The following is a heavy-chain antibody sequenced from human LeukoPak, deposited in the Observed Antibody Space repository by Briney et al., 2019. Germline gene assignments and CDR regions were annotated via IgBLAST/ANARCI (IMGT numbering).Heavy chain of an antibody. CDR1: GFPFNIYS. CDR3: ARSGWYDDFDY. J-gene: IGHJ4*02. V-gene: IGHV3-48*01. CDR2: LSRSTTII. Sequence: GGSLRLSCAASGFPFNIYSMTWVRQAPGKGLEWLSYLSRSTTIIYYAGSVKGRFTISRDNAKNSLYLQMNSLRAEDTAIYYCARSGWYDDFDYWGQGTLVTVSS. D-gene: IGHD6-19*01.